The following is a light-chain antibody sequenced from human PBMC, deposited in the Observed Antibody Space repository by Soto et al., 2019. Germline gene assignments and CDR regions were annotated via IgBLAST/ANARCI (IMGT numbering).Light chain of an antibody. V-gene: IGKV3-20*01. CDR1: QSVSSN. Sequence: EIVMTQSPATLSVSPGERATLSCRASQSVSSNVAWYQQIPGQAPRLLIYGASSRATGIPDRFSGSGSGTDFTLTISRLEPEDFAVYYCQQYGSSPITFGQGTRLEI. CDR3: QQYGSSPIT. CDR2: GAS. J-gene: IGKJ5*01.